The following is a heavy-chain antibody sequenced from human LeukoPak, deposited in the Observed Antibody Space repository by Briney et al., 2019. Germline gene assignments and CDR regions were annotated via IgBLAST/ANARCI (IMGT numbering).Heavy chain of an antibody. CDR2: ISPPGGTT. V-gene: IGHV3-23*01. D-gene: IGHD5-18*01. CDR1: GFTFSNHA. CDR3: AREYSYGYDDWFDP. Sequence: GGSLRLSCAASGFTFSNHAMIWFRQAPGKALEWVSAISPPGGTTYFADSVKGRFNISRDNSKNTLYLQMNSLRAGDTAIYYCAREYSYGYDDWFDPWGQGTLVTVSS. J-gene: IGHJ5*02.